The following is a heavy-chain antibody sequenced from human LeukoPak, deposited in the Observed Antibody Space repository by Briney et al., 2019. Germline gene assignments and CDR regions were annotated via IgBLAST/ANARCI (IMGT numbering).Heavy chain of an antibody. V-gene: IGHV4-34*01. D-gene: IGHD3-10*01. Sequence: PSETLSLTCAVYGGSFSGYYWSWIRQPPGKGLEWIGEINHSGSTNYNPSLKSRVTISVDTSKNQFSLKLSSVTAADTAVYYCARDLGPSRGFDYWGQGTLVTVSS. CDR1: GGSFSGYY. CDR2: INHSGST. J-gene: IGHJ4*02. CDR3: ARDLGPSRGFDY.